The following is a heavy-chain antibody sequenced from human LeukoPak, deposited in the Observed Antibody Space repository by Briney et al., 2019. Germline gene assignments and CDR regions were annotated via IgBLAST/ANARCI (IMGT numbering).Heavy chain of an antibody. V-gene: IGHV4-38-2*02. CDR1: GYSISSGYN. CDR3: ARERETYYYESNGYYSNYYYMDV. CDR2: INHSGSS. Sequence: PSESLSLSCTVSGYSISSGYNWGWSRQPPGKVLEWIGSINHSGSSYYNSSLWSLSTLSEDTSKTLFSLKLSSVAVAATAFYYGARERETYYYESNGYYSNYYYMDVWGKGTTVTVSS. D-gene: IGHD3-22*01. J-gene: IGHJ6*03.